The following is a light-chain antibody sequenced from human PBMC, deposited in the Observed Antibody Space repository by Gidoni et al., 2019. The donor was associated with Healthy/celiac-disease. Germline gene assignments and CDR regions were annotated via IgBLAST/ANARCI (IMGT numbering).Light chain of an antibody. J-gene: IGLJ2*01. CDR3: AAWDDSLNGLV. CDR2: SNN. CDR1: SSNIGSNP. Sequence: QSVLTQPPSASGTHGQRVTISCSGSSSNIGSNPVNWYQQLPGTAPKHLVYSNNQRPSGVPVRFSGSKSGTSASLAISGLQSEDEADYYCAAWDDSLNGLVFGGGTKLTVL. V-gene: IGLV1-44*01.